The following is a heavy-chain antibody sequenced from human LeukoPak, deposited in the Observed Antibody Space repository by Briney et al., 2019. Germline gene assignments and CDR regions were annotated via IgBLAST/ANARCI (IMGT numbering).Heavy chain of an antibody. Sequence: SVKVSCKASGGTFSSYAISWVRQAPGQGLEWMGGIIPIFGTANYAQKFQGRVTITADESTSTAYKELSSLRSEDTAVYYCARGRYYYDSSDLYYLDYWGQGTLVTVSS. CDR1: GGTFSSYA. J-gene: IGHJ4*02. CDR2: IIPIFGTA. CDR3: ARGRYYYDSSDLYYLDY. V-gene: IGHV1-69*13. D-gene: IGHD3-22*01.